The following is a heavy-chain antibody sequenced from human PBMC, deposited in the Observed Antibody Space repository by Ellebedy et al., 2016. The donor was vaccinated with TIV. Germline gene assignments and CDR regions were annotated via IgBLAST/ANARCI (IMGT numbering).Heavy chain of an antibody. D-gene: IGHD2-2*01. CDR1: GGSFSGYY. J-gene: IGHJ6*02. CDR2: INHSGST. CDR3: ARGGYQLLAYYYYGMDV. V-gene: IGHV4-34*01. Sequence: SETLSLXXAVYGGSFSGYYRSWIRQPPGKGLEWIGEINHSGSTNYNPSLKSRVTISVDTSKNQFSLKLSSVTAADTAVYYCARGGYQLLAYYYYGMDVWGQGTTVTVSS.